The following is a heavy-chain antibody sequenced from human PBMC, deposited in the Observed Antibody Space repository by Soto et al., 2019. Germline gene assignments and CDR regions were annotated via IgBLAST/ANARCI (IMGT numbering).Heavy chain of an antibody. J-gene: IGHJ4*02. CDR3: ASGGSERDY. CDR1: GFTFSTYW. Sequence: EVQLVESGGGLVQPGGSLRLSCAVSGFTFSTYWMTWVRQAPGKGLEWVANIKQDGSEKHYVDSVKGRFTISRDNAKNSLYLQMNSLRAGDTAVYFCASGGSERDYWGQGTLVTVSS. V-gene: IGHV3-7*01. D-gene: IGHD1-1*01. CDR2: IKQDGSEK.